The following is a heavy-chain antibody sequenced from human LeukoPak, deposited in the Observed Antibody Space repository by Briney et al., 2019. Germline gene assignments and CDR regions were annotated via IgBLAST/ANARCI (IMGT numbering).Heavy chain of an antibody. CDR1: GGSIRSTTYY. D-gene: IGHD3-22*01. CDR3: ARQVGYFDSYSYYMDV. J-gene: IGHJ6*03. Sequence: PSETLSLTCTVSGGSIRSTTYYWGWIRQPPGKGLEWIGDISDRGRTYNNPSLKSRVTISVDTSRNQFFLKMSSVTAADTANCARQVGYFDSYSYYMDVWGKGTTVTVSS. V-gene: IGHV4-39*01. CDR2: ISDRGRT.